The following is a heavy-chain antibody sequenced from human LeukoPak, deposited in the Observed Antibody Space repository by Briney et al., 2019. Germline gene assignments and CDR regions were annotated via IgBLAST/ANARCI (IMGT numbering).Heavy chain of an antibody. CDR1: GFTFSSYA. CDR2: ISGSGGST. CDR3: AKTRGVVITRGGYFDY. D-gene: IGHD3-3*01. J-gene: IGHJ4*02. V-gene: IGHV3-23*01. Sequence: GGSLRLSCAASGFTFSSYAMSWVRQAPGKGLEWVSAISGSGGSTYSAASVKGRFTISRDNSKNTMYLQMNSLRAEDTAVYSCAKTRGVVITRGGYFDYWGQGTLVTVSS.